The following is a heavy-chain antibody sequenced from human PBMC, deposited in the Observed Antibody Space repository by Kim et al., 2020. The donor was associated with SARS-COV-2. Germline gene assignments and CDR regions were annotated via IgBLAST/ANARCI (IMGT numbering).Heavy chain of an antibody. J-gene: IGHJ5*02. Sequence: GGSLRLSCVASGFTFSDYYMSWIRQAPGKGLEWVSYISTSSSHTDYADSVKGRFTISRDNAENSVYLQMNSLRAEDTAVYYCARGYYGSGSYGQFDPWGQGTLVTVSS. CDR1: GFTFSDYY. D-gene: IGHD3-10*01. CDR3: ARGYYGSGSYGQFDP. V-gene: IGHV3-11*06. CDR2: ISTSSSHT.